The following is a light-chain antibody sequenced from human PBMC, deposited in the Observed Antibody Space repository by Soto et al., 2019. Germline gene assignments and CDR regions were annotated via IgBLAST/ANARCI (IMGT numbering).Light chain of an antibody. V-gene: IGKV3-15*01. CDR3: QQYNKWPST. J-gene: IGKJ1*01. CDR2: GTS. Sequence: EKVMTQSPASLSVSPGERATLSCRASQSVTTNLAWYQQKPGQAPRLLIYGTSNRAAGVPARYSGSRSGTDFTLTISSLQSEDFAVYYCQQYNKWPSTFGQGTKVDIK. CDR1: QSVTTN.